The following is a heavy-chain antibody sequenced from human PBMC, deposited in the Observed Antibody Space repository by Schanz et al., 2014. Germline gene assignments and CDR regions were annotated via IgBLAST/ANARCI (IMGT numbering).Heavy chain of an antibody. J-gene: IGHJ4*02. D-gene: IGHD4-17*01. CDR1: GFTFSNHA. V-gene: IGHV3-23*04. CDR3: AKYCPSDYGDHCFDF. Sequence: EVQLVESGGGLVQPGGSLRLSCETSGFTFSNHAMSLVRQAPGKGLEWVSAISGRGGRTYYADSVKGRFTISRDNSKNTLYLQMNSLRAEDTAVYYCAKYCPSDYGDHCFDFWGQGTLVTVSS. CDR2: ISGRGGRT.